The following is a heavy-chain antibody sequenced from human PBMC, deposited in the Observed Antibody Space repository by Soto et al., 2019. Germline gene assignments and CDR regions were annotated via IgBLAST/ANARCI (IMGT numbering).Heavy chain of an antibody. J-gene: IGHJ4*02. CDR2: ISYDGSNK. CDR1: GFTFSSYG. CDR3: AKLSVTDPFDY. V-gene: IGHV3-30*18. D-gene: IGHD4-17*01. Sequence: ESVGGVVQPGRSLRLSCAASGFTFSSYGMHWVRQAPGKGLEWVAVISYDGSNKYYADSVKGRFTISRDNSKNTLYLQMNSLRAEDTAVYYCAKLSVTDPFDYWGQGTLVTVSS.